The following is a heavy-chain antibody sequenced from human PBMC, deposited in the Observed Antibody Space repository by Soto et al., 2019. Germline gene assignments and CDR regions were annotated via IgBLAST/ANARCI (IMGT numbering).Heavy chain of an antibody. CDR2: IYYIGST. CDR1: GGSVTSGRDY. Sequence: QVQLQESGPGLVKPSETLSVTCSVSGGSVTSGRDYWGWIRQTPGKGLEWIGSIYYIGSTYVNPSLKSRVILSVDTSKNRFSLRLTSVSAADSAVYYCARQEYQLVNNFQSWDLGILVTVSS. J-gene: IGHJ1*01. V-gene: IGHV4-39*01. D-gene: IGHD2-2*01. CDR3: ARQEYQLVNNFQS.